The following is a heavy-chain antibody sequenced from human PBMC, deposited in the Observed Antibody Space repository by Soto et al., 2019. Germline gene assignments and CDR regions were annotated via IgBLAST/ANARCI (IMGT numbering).Heavy chain of an antibody. J-gene: IGHJ5*02. CDR2: IYPGDSDT. CDR3: ARHSIRPTTMDPYWFDP. V-gene: IGHV5-51*01. CDR1: GYSFTSYW. D-gene: IGHD5-18*01. Sequence: EVQLVQSGAEVKKPGESLKISCKGSGYSFTSYWIGWVRQMPGKGLEWMGIIYPGDSDTRYSPSFQGQVTISADKSISTAHLQWSSPKASDTAMYYCARHSIRPTTMDPYWFDPWGQGTLVTVSS.